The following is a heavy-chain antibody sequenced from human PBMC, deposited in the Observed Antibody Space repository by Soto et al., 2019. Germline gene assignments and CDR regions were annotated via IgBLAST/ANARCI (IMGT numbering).Heavy chain of an antibody. CDR3: ARATMTTLVRLLYYGMEV. Sequence: SETLSLTCAVYGGSFSGYYWSWIRQPPGKGLEWIGEINHSGSTNYNPSLKSRVTISVDTSKNQFSLKLSSVTAADTAVYYCARATMTTLVRLLYYGMEVWGQGTTVTVSS. V-gene: IGHV4-34*01. J-gene: IGHJ6*02. CDR1: GGSFSGYY. D-gene: IGHD4-17*01. CDR2: INHSGST.